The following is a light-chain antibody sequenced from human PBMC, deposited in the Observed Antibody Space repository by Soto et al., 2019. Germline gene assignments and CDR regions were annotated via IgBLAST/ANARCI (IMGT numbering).Light chain of an antibody. Sequence: DIQMTQSPSFLSASVGNRVTITCRASQGISSYLAWYQQKPGKAPKLLIYAASTLQSGVPSGFSGSESGTEFTPTISSLQPEDFATYYCQQLNTYPLTFGGGTKVDIK. J-gene: IGKJ4*01. CDR2: AAS. V-gene: IGKV1-9*01. CDR1: QGISSY. CDR3: QQLNTYPLT.